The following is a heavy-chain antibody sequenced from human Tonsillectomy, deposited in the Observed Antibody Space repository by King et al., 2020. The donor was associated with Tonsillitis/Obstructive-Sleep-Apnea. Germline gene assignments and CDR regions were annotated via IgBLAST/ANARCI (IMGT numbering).Heavy chain of an antibody. CDR1: GFTFSSYV. CDR2: ISYDGSNE. Sequence: VQLVESGGGVVQPGRSLRLSCAASGFTFSSYVMHWVRQAPGRGLEWVAVISYDGSNEYYAASVKGRFTITRDNSKNTLYLQMNSLRAEDTAVYYCARDQSGNIAAASPDYWGQGTLVTVSS. V-gene: IGHV3-30*01. D-gene: IGHD6-13*01. CDR3: ARDQSGNIAAASPDY. J-gene: IGHJ4*02.